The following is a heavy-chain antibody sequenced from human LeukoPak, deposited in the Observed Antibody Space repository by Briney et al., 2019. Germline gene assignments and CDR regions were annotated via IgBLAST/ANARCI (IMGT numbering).Heavy chain of an antibody. D-gene: IGHD1-1*01. CDR2: TYHSGST. J-gene: IGHJ5*02. CDR1: GYSISSGYY. CDR3: ARTPGINWFDP. Sequence: PSETLSLTCAVSGYSISSGYYWGWIRQPPGKGLEWIGSTYHSGSTYYNPSLKSRVTISVDTSKNQFSLKLSSVTAADTAVYYCARTPGINWFDPWGQGTLVTVSS. V-gene: IGHV4-38-2*01.